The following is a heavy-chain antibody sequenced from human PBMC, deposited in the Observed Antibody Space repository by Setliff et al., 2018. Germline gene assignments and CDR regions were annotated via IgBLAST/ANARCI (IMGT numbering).Heavy chain of an antibody. CDR1: DDSISSRHYY. V-gene: IGHV4-61*09. Sequence: SETLSLTCTVSDDSISSRHYYWSWIRQPAGKGLEWLGQIYTSWSTNYNPSLKGRATLSIDASKKQFSLNLTSVTAADTAVYYCARNTPKLPELGIYGRFDYWGQGILVTVSS. CDR2: IYTSWST. D-gene: IGHD7-27*01. J-gene: IGHJ4*02. CDR3: ARNTPKLPELGIYGRFDY.